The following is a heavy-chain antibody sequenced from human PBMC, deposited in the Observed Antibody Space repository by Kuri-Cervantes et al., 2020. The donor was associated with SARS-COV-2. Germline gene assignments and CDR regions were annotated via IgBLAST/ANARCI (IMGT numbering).Heavy chain of an antibody. V-gene: IGHV3-30-3*01. CDR3: ARDRTVAEQFHDAFDI. CDR2: ISSNGSNT. Sequence: GESLKISCAASGFTLRGYAMHWVRQAPGKGLEWVAVISSNGSNTYFADSVKGRFTISRDNSRNTVSLQMNSLRAEDTALYYCARDRTVAEQFHDAFDIWGQGTMVTVSS. CDR1: GFTLRGYA. J-gene: IGHJ3*02. D-gene: IGHD1/OR15-1a*01.